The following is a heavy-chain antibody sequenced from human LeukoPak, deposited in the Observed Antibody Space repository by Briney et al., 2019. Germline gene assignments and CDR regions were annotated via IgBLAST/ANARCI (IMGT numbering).Heavy chain of an antibody. D-gene: IGHD3-10*01. J-gene: IGHJ2*01. CDR2: ISSSSSYI. CDR3: ARDPFTMDH. CDR1: GFTFSDYN. V-gene: IGHV3-21*01. Sequence: GGSLRLSCAASGFTFSDYNMRWIRQAPGKGLEWVSSISSSSSYIYYADSVKGRFTISRDNAKNSLYLQMNSLRAEDTAVYYCARDPFTMDHWGRGTLVTVSS.